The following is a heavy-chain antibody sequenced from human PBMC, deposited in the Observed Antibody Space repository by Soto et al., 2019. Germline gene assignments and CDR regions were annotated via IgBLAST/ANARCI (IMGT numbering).Heavy chain of an antibody. V-gene: IGHV1-46*01. CDR1: GYTFTSYY. CDR2: INPSGGST. J-gene: IGHJ4*02. CDR3: ARMDPTGIASG. D-gene: IGHD1-1*01. Sequence: QVQLVQSGAEVKKPGASVKVSCKASGYTFTSYYMHWVRQAPGQGLEWMGIINPSGGSTSYAQKFQGXXTXTXXTSTSTVYMELSSLRSEDTAVYYCARMDPTGIASGWGQGTLVTVSS.